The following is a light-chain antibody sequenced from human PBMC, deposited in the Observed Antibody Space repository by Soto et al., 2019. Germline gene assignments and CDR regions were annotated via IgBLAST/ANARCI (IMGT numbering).Light chain of an antibody. Sequence: QSALTQPASVSGSPGQSITISCTGTSSDVGGYNSVSWYQQHPGQAPKLMIYEVSNRPSGVSNRVSGSKSGNTASLTISGRQAEDEADYYCSSYTTSSTLLYVFGTGTKLTVL. V-gene: IGLV2-14*01. CDR2: EVS. J-gene: IGLJ1*01. CDR1: SSDVGGYNS. CDR3: SSYTTSSTLLYV.